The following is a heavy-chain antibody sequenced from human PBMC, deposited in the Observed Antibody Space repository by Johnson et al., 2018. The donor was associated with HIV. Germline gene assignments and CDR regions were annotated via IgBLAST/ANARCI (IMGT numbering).Heavy chain of an antibody. V-gene: IGHV3-30*03. CDR1: GFNFRDYG. D-gene: IGHD1-1*01. J-gene: IGHJ3*01. Sequence: QVQLVESGGGVVQPGRSLRLSCEVSGFNFRDYGMHWVRQAPGKGLDWLAVVSHDGNTIFYADSVKGRFTISSDNSTNTLYLHIKSLRVEDTALYYCARVPGSRAGDAFDVWGTGTMVTVSS. CDR2: VSHDGNTI. CDR3: ARVPGSRAGDAFDV.